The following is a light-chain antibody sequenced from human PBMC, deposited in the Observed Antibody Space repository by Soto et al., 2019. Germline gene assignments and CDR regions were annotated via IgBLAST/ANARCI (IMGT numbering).Light chain of an antibody. CDR3: SSYTTSNTPLYV. CDR2: DVN. J-gene: IGLJ1*01. Sequence: QSALTQPASVSGSPGKSITISCTGTSSDVAAYNYVSWFQHHAGKAPKLMLYDVNNRPSGVSNRFSGSKSGNTASLTISGLQVEDEADYYCSSYTTSNTPLYVFGTGTKVSVL. V-gene: IGLV2-14*03. CDR1: SSDVAAYNY.